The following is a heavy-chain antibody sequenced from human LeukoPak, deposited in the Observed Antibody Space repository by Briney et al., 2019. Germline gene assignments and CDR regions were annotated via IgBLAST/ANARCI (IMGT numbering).Heavy chain of an antibody. CDR1: GGVISIYG. CDR3: ARLSRIASAGDYDYHSLDV. V-gene: IGHV4-59*13. CDR2: VYYSGST. D-gene: IGHD6-13*01. Sequence: SETLSLTCTVSGGVISIYGWSWVRQPPGKGLEWIGEVYYSGSTDYNPSLKSRVTLSTDTSNTQVPLKLNSVTAADTAVYYCARLSRIASAGDYDYHSLDVWGQGTTVTVSS. J-gene: IGHJ6*02.